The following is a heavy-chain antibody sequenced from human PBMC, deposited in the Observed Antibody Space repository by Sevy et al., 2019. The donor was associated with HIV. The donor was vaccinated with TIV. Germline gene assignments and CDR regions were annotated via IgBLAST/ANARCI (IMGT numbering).Heavy chain of an antibody. CDR2: IYYSGST. Sequence: SETLSLTCTVSGGSISSYYWSWIRQPPGKGLEWIGYIYYSGSTNYNPSLKSRVTISVATSKNQFSLKLSSVTAADTAVYYCASTSSGFYYYYYGMDVWGQGTTVTVSS. CDR1: GGSISSYY. D-gene: IGHD2-2*01. J-gene: IGHJ6*02. V-gene: IGHV4-59*13. CDR3: ASTSSGFYYYYYGMDV.